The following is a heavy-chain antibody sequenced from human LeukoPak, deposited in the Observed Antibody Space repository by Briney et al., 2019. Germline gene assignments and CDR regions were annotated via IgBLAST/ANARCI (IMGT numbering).Heavy chain of an antibody. Sequence: SVKVSCTASGFTFTTSAVQWVRQARGQRLEWIGRIVVGSGNTDHAQKFQGRLTITRDISTSTAYMELSSLTSDDTAVYYCAAVPNANAWYWDDAFDIWGQGTMVTVSS. CDR3: AAVPNANAWYWDDAFDI. CDR2: IVVGSGNT. V-gene: IGHV1-58*01. J-gene: IGHJ3*02. CDR1: GFTFTTSA. D-gene: IGHD2-8*02.